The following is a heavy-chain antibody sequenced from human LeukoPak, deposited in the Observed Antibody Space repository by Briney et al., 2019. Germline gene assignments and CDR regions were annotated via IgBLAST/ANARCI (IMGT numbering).Heavy chain of an antibody. J-gene: IGHJ6*03. V-gene: IGHV3-21*01. Sequence: XWXRQXPGXXLXXXXSITSSSSNIYYADSVKGRFTISRENPKNSXYLQIDSLRAEDTAVYYCXXXXXXXXXXXXYYYYYMDVWGKGTTLTISS. CDR2: ITSSSSNI. CDR3: XXXXXXXXXXXXYYYYYMDV.